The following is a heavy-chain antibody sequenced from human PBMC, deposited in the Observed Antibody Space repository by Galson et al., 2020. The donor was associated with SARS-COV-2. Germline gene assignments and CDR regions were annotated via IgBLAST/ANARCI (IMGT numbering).Heavy chain of an antibody. CDR3: AKGGIGVTVVGVVNAYFERYYVDV. CDR2: ISGNGAST. D-gene: IGHD6-13*01. V-gene: IGHV3-23*01. Sequence: GGSLRLSCGASGFTFSAYAMSWVRQAPGKGLEWVSGISGNGASTSYADSVKGRFTISRDNSKDTVSRYGTSWRADDPAADYCAKGGIGVTVVGVVNAYFERYYVDVWGAGTAVAVSS. J-gene: IGHJ6*03. CDR1: GFTFSAYA.